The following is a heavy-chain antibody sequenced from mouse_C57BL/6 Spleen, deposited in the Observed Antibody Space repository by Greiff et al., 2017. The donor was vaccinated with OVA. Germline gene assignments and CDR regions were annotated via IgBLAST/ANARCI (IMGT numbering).Heavy chain of an antibody. CDR3: ARRGDYYAMDY. Sequence: EVQLQQSGPGLVKPSQSLSLTCSVTGYSITSGYYWNWIRQFPGNKLEWMGYISYDGSNNYNPSLKNRISITRDTSKNQFFLKLNSLTTEDTATYYCARRGDYYAMDYWGQGTSVTVSS. V-gene: IGHV3-6*01. CDR2: ISYDGSN. J-gene: IGHJ4*01. CDR1: GYSITSGYY.